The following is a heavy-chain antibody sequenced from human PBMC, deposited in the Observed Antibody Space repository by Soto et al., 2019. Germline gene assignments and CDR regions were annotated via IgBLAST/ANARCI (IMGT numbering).Heavy chain of an antibody. Sequence: QVRLVQSGAEVKKPGASVKVSCKASGYTFTSYAMHWVRQAPGQRLEWMGWINAGNGNTKYSQKFQGRVTITRDTSASTAYMELSSLRSEDTAVYYCARKGSSSDSDFDYWGQGTLVTVSS. CDR3: ARKGSSSDSDFDY. CDR1: GYTFTSYA. V-gene: IGHV1-3*01. D-gene: IGHD6-6*01. CDR2: INAGNGNT. J-gene: IGHJ4*02.